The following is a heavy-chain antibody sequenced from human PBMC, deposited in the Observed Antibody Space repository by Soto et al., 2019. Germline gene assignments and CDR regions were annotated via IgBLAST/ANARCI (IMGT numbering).Heavy chain of an antibody. V-gene: IGHV3-30-3*01. Sequence: QVQLVESGGGVVQPGGSLRLSCAASGFTFRNYAMHWVRQAPGKGLECLAVIAYDGSNAFYRDSVEGRFTISRDNSKNTLYLHMKSLRSEDTGVYYCARGDREDILVVVGARPGEYGIDIWGQGTTVTVSS. CDR2: IAYDGSNA. CDR1: GFTFRNYA. CDR3: ARGDREDILVVVGARPGEYGIDI. D-gene: IGHD2-15*01. J-gene: IGHJ6*02.